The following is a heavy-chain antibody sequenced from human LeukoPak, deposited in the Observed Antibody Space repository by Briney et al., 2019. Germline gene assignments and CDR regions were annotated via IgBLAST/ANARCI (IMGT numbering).Heavy chain of an antibody. D-gene: IGHD1-1*01. CDR2: IYYSGST. CDR3: ARHHHNWNWDY. Sequence: SETLSLTCTVSGDSISSYYRSWIRQPPGKGLEWIGSIYYSGSTYYNPSLKSRVTISVDTSKSQFSLNLSSVTAADTTVYYCARHHHNWNWDYWGQGTLVTVSS. J-gene: IGHJ4*02. V-gene: IGHV4-59*05. CDR1: GDSISSYY.